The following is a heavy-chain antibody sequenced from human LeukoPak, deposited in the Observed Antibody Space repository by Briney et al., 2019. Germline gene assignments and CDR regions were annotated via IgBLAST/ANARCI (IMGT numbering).Heavy chain of an antibody. CDR1: GGSFSGYY. J-gene: IGHJ4*02. CDR3: ARGRYSSGWYRRGWPVDY. D-gene: IGHD6-19*01. V-gene: IGHV4-34*01. CDR2: INHSGST. Sequence: SETLSLTCAVYGGSFSGYYWSWIRQPPGKGLEWIGEINHSGSTNYNPPLKSRVTISVDTSKNQFSLKLSSVTAADTAVYYCARGRYSSGWYRRGWPVDYWGQGTLVTVSS.